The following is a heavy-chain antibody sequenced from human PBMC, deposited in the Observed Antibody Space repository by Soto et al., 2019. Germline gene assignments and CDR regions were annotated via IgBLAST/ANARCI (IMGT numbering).Heavy chain of an antibody. CDR2: TYYRSRWYN. Sequence: PSQTLSLTCAISGDSVPGNSAAWNWIRQSPSRGLEWLGRTYYRSRWYNDYAVSVKSRITVTPDTSKNQFSLHLNSVTPEDTAVYYCAREFPYYASSDSYLDYWGQGALVTVSS. CDR1: GDSVPGNSAA. V-gene: IGHV6-1*01. J-gene: IGHJ4*02. D-gene: IGHD3-16*01. CDR3: AREFPYYASSDSYLDY.